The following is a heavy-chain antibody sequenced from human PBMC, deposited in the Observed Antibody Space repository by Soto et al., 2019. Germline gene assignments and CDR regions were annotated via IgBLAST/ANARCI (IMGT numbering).Heavy chain of an antibody. V-gene: IGHV1-3*05. D-gene: IGHD2-21*02. CDR2: INAGNGNT. CDR3: ARSIVVVTALAY. J-gene: IGHJ4*02. CDR1: GYTFTSYA. Sequence: QVQLVQSGAEEKKPGASVKVSCKASGYTFTSYAMHWVRQAPGQRLEWMGWINAGNGNTKYSQKFQGRVTITRDTAARTAYMELSSLRSEDTAVYYCARSIVVVTALAYWGPGTLVTVAS.